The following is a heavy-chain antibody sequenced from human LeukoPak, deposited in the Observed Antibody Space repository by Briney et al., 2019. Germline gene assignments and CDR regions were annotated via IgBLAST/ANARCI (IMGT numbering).Heavy chain of an antibody. J-gene: IGHJ5*02. D-gene: IGHD4-23*01. CDR1: GSIFSANW. V-gene: IGHV5-51*01. CDR3: ARGVTRYNWFDH. CDR2: IYPADSDT. Sequence: GASLQISCQAFGSIFSANWIGWVRQLPGKGLEWMGIIYPADSDTYYSPSFQGQVTISADKSISTTYLQWSSLKASDSAMYYCARGVTRYNWFDHWGQGTLVTVSS.